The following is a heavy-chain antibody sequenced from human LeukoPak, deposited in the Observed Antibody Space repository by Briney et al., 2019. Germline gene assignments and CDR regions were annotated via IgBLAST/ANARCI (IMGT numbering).Heavy chain of an antibody. CDR2: ISYDGSNK. CDR1: GFTFSSYG. V-gene: IGHV3-30*03. CDR3: ARDPNDY. Sequence: GRSLRLSCAASGFTFSSYGMHWVRQAPGKGLEWVAVISYDGSNKYYADSVKGRFTISRDNSKNTLYLQMNSLRAEDTAVYYCARDPNDYWAREPWSPSPQ. J-gene: IGHJ4*02.